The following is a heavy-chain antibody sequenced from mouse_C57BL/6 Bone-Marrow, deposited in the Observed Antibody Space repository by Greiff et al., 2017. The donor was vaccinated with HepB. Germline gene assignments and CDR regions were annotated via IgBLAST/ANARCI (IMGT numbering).Heavy chain of an antibody. D-gene: IGHD2-4*01. J-gene: IGHJ3*01. CDR1: GFTFSSYG. CDR3: ARRGYYDYDPWFAY. CDR2: ISSGGSYT. V-gene: IGHV5-6*02. Sequence: EVNLVESGGDLVKPGGSLKLSCAASGFTFSSYGMSWVRQTPDKRLEWVATISSGGSYTYYPDSVKGRFTISRDNAKNTLYLQMSSLKSEDTAMYYCARRGYYDYDPWFAYWGQGTLVTVSA.